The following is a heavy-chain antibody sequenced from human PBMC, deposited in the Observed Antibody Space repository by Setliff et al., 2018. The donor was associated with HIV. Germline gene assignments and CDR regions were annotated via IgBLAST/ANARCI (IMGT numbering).Heavy chain of an antibody. CDR2: IHIGGNT. Sequence: PSETLSLTCTVSGGSINSGIYYWTWIRQPAGKGLEWLGRIHIGGNTNYNPSLKSRVTMSVDTSKNQFSLNLNSVTATDTAIYYRATERWLYQNFDSWGQGTQVTVSS. D-gene: IGHD3-16*01. J-gene: IGHJ4*02. CDR1: GGSINSGIYY. CDR3: ATERWLYQNFDS. V-gene: IGHV4-61*02.